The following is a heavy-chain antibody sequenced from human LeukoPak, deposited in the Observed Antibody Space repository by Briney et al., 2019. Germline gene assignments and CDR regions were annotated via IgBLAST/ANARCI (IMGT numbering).Heavy chain of an antibody. V-gene: IGHV3-53*05. CDR3: ARDHYGSGSYFHDY. CDR2: VYGGGTT. D-gene: IGHD3-10*01. J-gene: IGHJ4*02. CDR1: GFTVSNNY. Sequence: GGSLRLSCAVSGFTVSNNYMSWVRQAPGKGLEWVSVVYGGGTTYYADSVKGRFTVSRDNSKTTLYLQMNSLRPEDTAMYYCARDHYGSGSYFHDYWGQGTLVTVSS.